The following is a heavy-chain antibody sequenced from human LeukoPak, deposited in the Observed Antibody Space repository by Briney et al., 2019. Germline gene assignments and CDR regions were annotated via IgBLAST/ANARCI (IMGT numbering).Heavy chain of an antibody. CDR1: GSRFSDYS. J-gene: IGHJ4*02. D-gene: IGHD5-24*01. V-gene: IGHV3-48*01. CDR2: VGIDSGNT. Sequence: LGGSLRLSCAASGSRFSDYSMNWVRQAPGKGLEWISYVGIDSGNTNYADSVKGRFTISGDKAKNSLYLQMNSLRVEDTAVYYCARDYKYAFDNWGQGTLVTVSS. CDR3: ARDYKYAFDN.